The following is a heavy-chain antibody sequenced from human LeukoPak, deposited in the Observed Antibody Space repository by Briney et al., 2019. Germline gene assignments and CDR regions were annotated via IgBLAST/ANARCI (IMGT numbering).Heavy chain of an antibody. D-gene: IGHD2-2*01. CDR1: GFTFSSYS. J-gene: IGHJ4*02. CDR3: ARIGYSSSCTDY. V-gene: IGHV3-48*04. CDR2: ISSSGSTI. Sequence: PGGSLRLSCAASGFTFSSYSMNWVRQAPGKGLEWVSSISSSGSTIYYADSVKGRFTISRDNAKNSVYLQMNSLRAGDTGIYYCARIGYSSSCTDYWGQGTLVTVSS.